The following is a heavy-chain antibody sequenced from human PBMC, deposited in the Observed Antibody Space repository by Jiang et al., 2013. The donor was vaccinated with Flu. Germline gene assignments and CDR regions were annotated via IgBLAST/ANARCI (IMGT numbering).Heavy chain of an antibody. J-gene: IGHJ4*02. CDR2: IHYSGST. CDR1: GYSISSGYF. CDR3: ARGGAQDY. V-gene: IGHV4-38-2*01. D-gene: IGHD1-26*01. Sequence: GPGLVKPSETLSLTCVVSGYSISSGYFWAWIRQPPGKGLEWIGNIHYSGSTSYNPSLRSRVTISQDTSKNHFSLKLNSVTAADTAVYYCARGGAQDYWGQGTLVTVSS.